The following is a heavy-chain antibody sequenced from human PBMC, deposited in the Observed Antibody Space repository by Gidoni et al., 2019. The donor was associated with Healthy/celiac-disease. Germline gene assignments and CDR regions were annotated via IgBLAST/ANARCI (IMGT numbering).Heavy chain of an antibody. CDR1: GGSISSYY. CDR3: ASAYYYDSSGYYYPFDY. J-gene: IGHJ4*02. V-gene: IGHV4-59*08. D-gene: IGHD3-22*01. Sequence: QVQLQESGPGLLKPSDTLSLTCTVSGGSISSYYWSWIRQPPGKGLEWIGYIYYSGSTNYNPSLKSRVTISVDTSKNQFSLKLSSVTAADTAVYYCASAYYYDSSGYYYPFDYWGQGTLVTVSS. CDR2: IYYSGST.